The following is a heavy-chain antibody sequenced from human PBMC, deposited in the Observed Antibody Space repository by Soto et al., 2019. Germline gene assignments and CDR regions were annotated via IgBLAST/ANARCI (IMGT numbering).Heavy chain of an antibody. Sequence: QVQLVESGGGVVQPGRSLRLSCAAAGFTFSSYAMHWVRQAPGKGLEWVAVISDDGSNKYYADSVKGRFTISRDNSQTTLYLQMNSLRAEDTAVYYCARDKGEGSFDYWGQGTLVTVSS. CDR2: ISDDGSNK. CDR1: GFTFSSYA. CDR3: ARDKGEGSFDY. D-gene: IGHD1-26*01. V-gene: IGHV3-30-3*01. J-gene: IGHJ4*02.